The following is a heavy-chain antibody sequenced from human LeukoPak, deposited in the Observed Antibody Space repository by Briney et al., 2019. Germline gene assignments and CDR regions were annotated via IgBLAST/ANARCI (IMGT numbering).Heavy chain of an antibody. CDR1: GFTFSSFA. D-gene: IGHD6-6*01. Sequence: PGGSLRLSCAAHGFTFSSFAISWVRQAPGKGLEWVSTISHNGGTTYYADSVKGRFTISRDNSRNTLHLQMNSLRAEDTAVYYCAKEGRAARGFYYYGMDAWGQGTTVTVSS. V-gene: IGHV3-23*01. J-gene: IGHJ6*02. CDR2: ISHNGGTT. CDR3: AKEGRAARGFYYYGMDA.